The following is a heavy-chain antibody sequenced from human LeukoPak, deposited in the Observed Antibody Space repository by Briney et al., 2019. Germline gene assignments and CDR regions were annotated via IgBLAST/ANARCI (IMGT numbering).Heavy chain of an antibody. CDR3: ASGAPGVRKFYSDPFHN. J-gene: IGHJ4*02. CDR2: LYSAGAT. V-gene: IGHV3-53*01. CDR1: GFGVSDNY. D-gene: IGHD2-15*01. Sequence: GGSLRLSCAVSGFGVSDNYMTWVRQAPGRGLEWVSILYSAGATYYTDSVRGRFSISRDSSKNAVFLQMNSLRAEDTAVYYCASGAPGVRKFYSDPFHNWCQGTLVTVSS.